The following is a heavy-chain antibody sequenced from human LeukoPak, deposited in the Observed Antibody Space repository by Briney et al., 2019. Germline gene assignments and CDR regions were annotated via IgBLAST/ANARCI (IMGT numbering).Heavy chain of an antibody. D-gene: IGHD1-26*01. V-gene: IGHV4-4*07. Sequence: WIGRIYTSGSPNYNPSLKSRVNMSGDTSKKQFALKRRSGTAADTAVYYCARARGSYAFDYWGQGTLVTVSS. CDR3: ARARGSYAFDY. CDR2: IYTSGSP. J-gene: IGHJ4*02.